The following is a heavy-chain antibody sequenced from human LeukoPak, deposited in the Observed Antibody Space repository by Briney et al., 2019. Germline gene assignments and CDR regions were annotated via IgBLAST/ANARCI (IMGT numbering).Heavy chain of an antibody. J-gene: IGHJ6*02. CDR2: ISYDGSNK. CDR1: GFTFSNYG. Sequence: GGSLRLSCAASGFTFSNYGMHWVRQAPGKGLEWVAVISYDGSNKYYADSVKGRFTISRDNSKNTLYLQMNSLRAEDTAVYYCAKVHGTTVSPCGLDVWGQGTTVTVSS. CDR3: AKVHGTTVSPCGLDV. D-gene: IGHD4-11*01. V-gene: IGHV3-30*18.